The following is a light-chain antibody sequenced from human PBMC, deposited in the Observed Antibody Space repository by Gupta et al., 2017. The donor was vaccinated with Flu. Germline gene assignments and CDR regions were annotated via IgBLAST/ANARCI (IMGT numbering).Light chain of an antibody. CDR2: RND. Sequence: QSVLTQPPSASGTPGQRVTISCSGSTSNIGNNYVFWYQHLPGTAPNLLIYRNDQRPSGVPDRFSGSKSGTSASLSISGLRSEDEADYYCAAWDDSVNGVFGGGTKVTVL. V-gene: IGLV1-47*01. CDR3: AAWDDSVNGV. J-gene: IGLJ3*02. CDR1: TSNIGNNY.